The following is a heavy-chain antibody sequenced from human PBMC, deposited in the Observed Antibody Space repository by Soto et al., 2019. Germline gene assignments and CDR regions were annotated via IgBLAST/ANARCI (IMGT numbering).Heavy chain of an antibody. Sequence: GGSLRLSCAASGFTFSSYSMNWVRQAPGKGLEWVSSISSSSSYIYFADSVKGRFTISRDNAKNSLYLQMNSLRAEDTAVYYCAREVRHYYDRWGQGTLVTVSS. D-gene: IGHD3-22*01. V-gene: IGHV3-21*01. CDR3: AREVRHYYDR. CDR2: ISSSSSYI. CDR1: GFTFSSYS. J-gene: IGHJ4*02.